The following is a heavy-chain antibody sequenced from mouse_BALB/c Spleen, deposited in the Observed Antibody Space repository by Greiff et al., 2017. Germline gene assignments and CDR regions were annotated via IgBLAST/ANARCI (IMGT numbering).Heavy chain of an antibody. J-gene: IGHJ4*01. V-gene: IGHV3-2*02. CDR2: ISYSGST. D-gene: IGHD2-1*01. CDR1: GYSITSDYA. Sequence: EVQLQESGPGLVKPSQSLSLTCTVTGYSITSDYAWNWIRQFPGNKLEWMGYISYSGSTSYNPSLKSRISITRDTSKNQFFLQLNSVTTEDTATYYCARSYGNFPYAMDYWGQGTSVTVSS. CDR3: ARSYGNFPYAMDY.